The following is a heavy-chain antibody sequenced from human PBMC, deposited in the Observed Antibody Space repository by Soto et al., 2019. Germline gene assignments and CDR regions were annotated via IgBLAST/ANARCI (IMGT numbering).Heavy chain of an antibody. D-gene: IGHD3-9*01. CDR1: GYTFSNYW. V-gene: IGHV5-51*01. J-gene: IGHJ4*02. Sequence: GESLKISCKGSGYTFSNYWIGWVRQMAGKGLEWMGIIYPGDSKTKYRPSFQGQVTISADKSISTAYLQWSSLKASDTAIYYCARYMNYDILIGHMDWGQGTLVTVS. CDR2: IYPGDSKT. CDR3: ARYMNYDILIGHMD.